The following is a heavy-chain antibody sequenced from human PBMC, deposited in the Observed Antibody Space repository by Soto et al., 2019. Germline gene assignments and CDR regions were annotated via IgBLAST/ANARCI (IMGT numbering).Heavy chain of an antibody. J-gene: IGHJ4*02. CDR3: ARDKRGYSGYDQGSVYFDY. CDR2: IIPIFGTA. Sequence: SMKVSCKASGGTFSSYAISWVRQAPGQGLEWMGGIIPIFGTANYAQKFQGRVTITADKSTSTAYMELSSLRSEDTAVYYCARDKRGYSGYDQGSVYFDYWGQGTLVTVSS. CDR1: GGTFSSYA. D-gene: IGHD5-12*01. V-gene: IGHV1-69*06.